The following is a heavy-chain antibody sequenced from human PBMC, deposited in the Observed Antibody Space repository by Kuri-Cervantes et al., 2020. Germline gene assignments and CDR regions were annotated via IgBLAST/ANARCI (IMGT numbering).Heavy chain of an antibody. CDR3: ARAIDYYDSSGYYRGDAFDI. J-gene: IGHJ3*02. V-gene: IGHV3-74*01. D-gene: IGHD3-22*01. CDR1: GITFSSYW. CDR2: INSDGSST. Sequence: GGSRRLSSAASGITFSSYWMHWVRQAQGNGLVWVSRINSDGSSTSYADSVKGRFTISRDNAKNTLYPQMNSLRAEDTAVYYCARAIDYYDSSGYYRGDAFDIWGQGTMVTVSS.